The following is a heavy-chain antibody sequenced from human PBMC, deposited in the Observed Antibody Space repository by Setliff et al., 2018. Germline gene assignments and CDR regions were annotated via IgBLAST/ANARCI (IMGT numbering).Heavy chain of an antibody. Sequence: PSETLSLTCTVSGGSISNDTYYCGWIRQPPGRGLAWIGYIYYSGSTNYSPTLKSRVTISVHTSKNQFSLKLSAVTAADSVVYYSARYNWAAAGIFDYWGQGTLVTVSS. D-gene: IGHD6-13*01. CDR1: GGSISNDTYY. V-gene: IGHV4-61*01. CDR3: ARYNWAAAGIFDY. CDR2: IYYSGST. J-gene: IGHJ4*02.